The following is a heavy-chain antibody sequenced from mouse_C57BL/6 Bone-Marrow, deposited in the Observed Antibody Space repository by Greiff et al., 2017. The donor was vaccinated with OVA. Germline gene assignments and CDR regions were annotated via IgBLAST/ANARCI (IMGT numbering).Heavy chain of an antibody. D-gene: IGHD1-1*01. CDR1: GYSITSGYY. J-gene: IGHJ1*03. Sequence: EVKLVESGPGLVKPSQSLSLTCSVTGYSITSGYYWNWIRQFPGNKLEWMGYISYDGSNNYNPSLKNRISITRDTSKNQFFLKLNSVTTEDTATYYCARGHYGLWYFDVWGTGTTVTVSS. CDR3: ARGHYGLWYFDV. CDR2: ISYDGSN. V-gene: IGHV3-6*01.